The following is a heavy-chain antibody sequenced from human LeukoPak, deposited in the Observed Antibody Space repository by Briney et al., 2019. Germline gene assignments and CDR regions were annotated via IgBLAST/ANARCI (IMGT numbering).Heavy chain of an antibody. V-gene: IGHV3-23*01. CDR3: ARDYFTFGGVIVAS. J-gene: IGHJ5*02. CDR2: ISGSGGST. CDR1: GFTFSSYG. D-gene: IGHD3-16*02. Sequence: GGSLRLSCAASGFTFSSYGMSWVRQAPGKGLEWVSAISGSGGSTYYADSVKGRFTISRDNSKNTLYLQMNSLRAEDTAVYYCARDYFTFGGVIVASWGQGTLVTVSS.